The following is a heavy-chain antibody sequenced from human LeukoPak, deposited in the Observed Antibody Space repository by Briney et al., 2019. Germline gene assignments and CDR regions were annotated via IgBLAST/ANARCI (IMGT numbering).Heavy chain of an antibody. Sequence: GGSLRLSCAASGFTFSSYAMSWVRQAPGKGLEWVSGISSSGGTTFYGDSVKGRFTISRDNSKNTVYLQMNSLRAEDTAVYYCARATVVAAPPLFDSWGQGTRVTVSS. J-gene: IGHJ4*02. CDR1: GFTFSSYA. V-gene: IGHV3-23*01. D-gene: IGHD2-15*01. CDR3: ARATVVAAPPLFDS. CDR2: ISSSGGTT.